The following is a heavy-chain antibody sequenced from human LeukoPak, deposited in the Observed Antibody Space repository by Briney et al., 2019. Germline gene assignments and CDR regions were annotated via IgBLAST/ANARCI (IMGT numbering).Heavy chain of an antibody. CDR1: GGSISSYY. V-gene: IGHV4-59*01. CDR2: IYYSGST. CDR3: ARAGYGDYLDY. J-gene: IGHJ4*02. Sequence: SETLSLTCTVSGGSISSYYWSWIRQPPGKGLEWIGYIYYSGSTNYNPPLKSRVTTSVDTSKNQFSLKLSSVTAADTAVYYCARAGYGDYLDYWGQGTLVTVSS. D-gene: IGHD4-17*01.